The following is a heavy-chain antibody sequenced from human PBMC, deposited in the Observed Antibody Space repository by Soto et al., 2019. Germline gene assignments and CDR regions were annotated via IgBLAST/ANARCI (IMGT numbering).Heavy chain of an antibody. CDR2: VYWDDDE. V-gene: IGHV2-5*02. J-gene: IGHJ4*02. CDR3: AHSHPGVFDYFDY. D-gene: IGHD3-16*01. Sequence: QITLKESGPTLVKPTQTLTLTCIFSGFSFSTPGEGVAWIRQPPGKALEWLAAVYWDDDERYSPSLDSRLTITKDTSKNRVVLTLTEVDPVDTATYFCAHSHPGVFDYFDYWGQGTLVTVSS. CDR1: GFSFSTPGEG.